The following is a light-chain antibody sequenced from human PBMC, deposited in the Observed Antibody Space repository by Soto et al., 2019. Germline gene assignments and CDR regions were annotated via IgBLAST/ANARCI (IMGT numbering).Light chain of an antibody. V-gene: IGKV1-39*01. Sequence: DIQMTQSPSSLSASVGDRVTITCRARQSISSYLNWYQQKPGKAPKLLIYAASSLQSGVPSRFSGSGSGTAFTLTISSLQPDDFATYYCQQSYSTPYTFGQGTRLEI. CDR1: QSISSY. CDR3: QQSYSTPYT. CDR2: AAS. J-gene: IGKJ5*01.